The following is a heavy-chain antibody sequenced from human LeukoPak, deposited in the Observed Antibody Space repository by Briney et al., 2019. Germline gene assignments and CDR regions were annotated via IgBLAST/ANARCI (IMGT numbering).Heavy chain of an antibody. CDR3: AREWAGLFDY. D-gene: IGHD1-26*01. CDR2: ISSGSSSI. Sequence: GGSLRLSCAASGFAFSTYSMNWVRQAPGKGLEWVSYISSGSSSIYYADSVKGRFTISRDNAKNSLYVQMNSLRDEDTAVYYCAREWAGLFDYWGQGTLVTVSS. CDR1: GFAFSTYS. J-gene: IGHJ4*02. V-gene: IGHV3-48*02.